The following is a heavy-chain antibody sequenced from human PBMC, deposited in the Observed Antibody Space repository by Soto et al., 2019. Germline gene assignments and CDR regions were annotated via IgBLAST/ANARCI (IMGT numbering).Heavy chain of an antibody. Sequence: SETLSLTCTVSGGSISSYYWSWIRQPPGEGLEWIGSSYYSGSTNYNPSLRSRVTISVDTSKRQFSLKLRSVTAADTAVYYCARAQFNILTGYYIDYWGQGTLVTVSS. CDR3: ARAQFNILTGYYIDY. J-gene: IGHJ4*02. CDR1: GGSISSYY. V-gene: IGHV4-59*01. CDR2: SYYSGST. D-gene: IGHD3-9*01.